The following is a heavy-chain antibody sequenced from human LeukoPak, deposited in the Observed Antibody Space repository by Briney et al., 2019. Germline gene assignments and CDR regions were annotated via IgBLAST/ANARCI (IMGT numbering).Heavy chain of an antibody. Sequence: ASVKVSCKASGYTFTSYAISWVRQAPGQGLEWMGGIIPIFGTANYAQKFQGRVTITADESTSTAYMELSSLRSEDTAVYYCATPGQYYDFWSGYSAFDYWGQGTLVTVSS. D-gene: IGHD3-3*01. CDR1: GYTFTSYA. J-gene: IGHJ4*02. V-gene: IGHV1-69*13. CDR3: ATPGQYYDFWSGYSAFDY. CDR2: IIPIFGTA.